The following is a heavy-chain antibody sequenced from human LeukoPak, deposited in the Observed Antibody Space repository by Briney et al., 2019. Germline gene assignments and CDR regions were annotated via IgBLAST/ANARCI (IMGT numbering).Heavy chain of an antibody. CDR1: GYSFTSYW. CDR2: IYPGDSDT. D-gene: IGHD3-10*01. J-gene: IGHJ4*02. Sequence: GESLKISCKGSGYSFTSYWIGWVRQMPGKGLEWMVIIYPGDSDTRYSPSFQGQVTISADKSISTAYLQWSRLKASDTAMYYCGAYCSGSTFDYWGQGTLVTVSS. V-gene: IGHV5-51*01. CDR3: GAYCSGSTFDY.